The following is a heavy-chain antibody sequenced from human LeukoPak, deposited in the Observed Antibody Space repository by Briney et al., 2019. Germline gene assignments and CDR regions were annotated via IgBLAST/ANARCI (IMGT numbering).Heavy chain of an antibody. D-gene: IGHD3-22*01. CDR2: LNGSGIST. CDR1: GFSFSNYA. Sequence: PGGSLRLSCAASGFSFSNYAMTWVRQAPGKGLEWVSTLNGSGISTYYARSVKSRFTISRDNSKNTRDFQMNSLTVEDTAVYFCARDRSETSGYDYLPLGSCGQGTLVTVSS. V-gene: IGHV3-23*01. J-gene: IGHJ5*02. CDR3: ARDRSETSGYDYLPLGS.